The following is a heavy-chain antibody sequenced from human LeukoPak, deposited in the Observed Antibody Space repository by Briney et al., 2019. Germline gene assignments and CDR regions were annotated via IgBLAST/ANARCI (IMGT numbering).Heavy chain of an antibody. Sequence: KPSETLSLTCAVYGGSFSGYYWSWIRLSPGKGLEWIGELNRSGGTDYNPSLKSRVTISGDTSKNQFSLRLSSVTAAGTAVYYCARAGRSGGMYWGQGTLVTVSS. CDR1: GGSFSGYY. V-gene: IGHV4-34*01. CDR2: LNRSGGT. CDR3: ARAGRSGGMY. J-gene: IGHJ4*02. D-gene: IGHD2-15*01.